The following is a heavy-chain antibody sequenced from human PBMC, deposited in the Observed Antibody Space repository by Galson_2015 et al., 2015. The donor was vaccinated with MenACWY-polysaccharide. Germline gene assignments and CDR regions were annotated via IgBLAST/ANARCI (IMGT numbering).Heavy chain of an antibody. CDR1: GGSINNYS. D-gene: IGHD4/OR15-4a*01. J-gene: IGHJ3*02. Sequence: LSLTCTVSGGSINNYSWNWIRMAPGKGLEWIGYVSYRGGSTYNPSLRSRTTMSVDTSKSLLTLKVRSVTSADTAVYYCATFPYDYGTSGPNRPGGFEIWGQGTTVAVSA. CDR2: VSYRGGS. CDR3: ATFPYDYGTSGPNRPGGFEI. V-gene: IGHV4-59*01.